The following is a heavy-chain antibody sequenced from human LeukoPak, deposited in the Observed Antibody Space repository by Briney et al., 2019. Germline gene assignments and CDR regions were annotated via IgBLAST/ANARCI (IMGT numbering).Heavy chain of an antibody. Sequence: GGSLILSCAASGFTFSTYGMHWVRQAPGKGLEWVAVIWYDGSNKYYADSVKGRFTISRDNSKNTLYLQMNSLRAEDTAVYSCARASGPFDYWGQGTLVTVSS. J-gene: IGHJ4*02. V-gene: IGHV3-33*01. CDR3: ARASGPFDY. D-gene: IGHD3-10*01. CDR1: GFTFSTYG. CDR2: IWYDGSNK.